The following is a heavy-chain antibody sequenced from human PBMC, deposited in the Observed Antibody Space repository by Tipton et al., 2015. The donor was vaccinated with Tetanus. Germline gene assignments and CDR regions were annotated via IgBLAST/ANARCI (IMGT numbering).Heavy chain of an antibody. D-gene: IGHD3-3*01. J-gene: IGHJ2*01. V-gene: IGHV3-30*18. CDR3: AKRVAPVWEWSFPL. CDR1: GFTFSSYA. Sequence: QVQLVQSGGGVVQPGGSLRLSCAASGFTFSSYAMHWVRQAPGKGLEWVAVISYDGSHKYYADSVKGRFSISRDNSKNTLYLQMNSLRTEDTALYYCAKRVAPVWEWSFPLWGRGTLVTVSS. CDR2: ISYDGSHK.